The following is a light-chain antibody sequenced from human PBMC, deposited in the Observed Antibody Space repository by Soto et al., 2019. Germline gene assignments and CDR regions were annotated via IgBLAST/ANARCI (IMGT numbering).Light chain of an antibody. Sequence: DIQLTQSPSFLSASVGDRVTITCRASQDITNYLAWYLQKPGKAPKPLIYGASTLQSGVPSRFSGSGSGTEFTLTVSSLQPEDFATYYCQQLNAYPHSFGGGTKVEIK. J-gene: IGKJ4*01. CDR3: QQLNAYPHS. CDR1: QDITNY. CDR2: GAS. V-gene: IGKV1-9*01.